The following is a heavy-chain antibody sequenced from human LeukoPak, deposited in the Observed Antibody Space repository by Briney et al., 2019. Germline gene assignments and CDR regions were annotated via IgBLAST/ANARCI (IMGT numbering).Heavy chain of an antibody. V-gene: IGHV5-51*01. CDR3: ARSSTGDYDS. CDR1: GYSLNNFW. Sequence: GEFLKISCKASGYSLNNFWIGWVRQMPGKGLEWMGMIYLRDSDTRYSPSFRGHVTFSADKSIGTAFLQWSSLKASDTEMYYCARSSTGDYDSWGQGTLVSVSS. D-gene: IGHD4-17*01. CDR2: IYLRDSDT. J-gene: IGHJ5*01.